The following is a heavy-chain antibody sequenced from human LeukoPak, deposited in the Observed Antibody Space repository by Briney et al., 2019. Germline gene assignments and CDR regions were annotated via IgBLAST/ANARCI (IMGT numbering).Heavy chain of an antibody. CDR3: ARDQYDYYGSGSLPGYMDV. CDR2: IYTSGST. D-gene: IGHD3-10*01. J-gene: IGHJ6*03. Sequence: SETLSLTCTVSGGSISSYYWSWIRQPAGKGLEWIGRIYTSGSTNYNPSLKSRVTMSVDTSKNQFSLKLSSVTAADTAVYYCARDQYDYYGSGSLPGYMDVWSKGTTVTVSS. V-gene: IGHV4-4*07. CDR1: GGSISSYY.